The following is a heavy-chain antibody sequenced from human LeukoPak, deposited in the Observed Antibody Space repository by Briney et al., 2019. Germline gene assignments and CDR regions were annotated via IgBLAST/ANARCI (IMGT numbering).Heavy chain of an antibody. D-gene: IGHD2-2*01. Sequence: GGSLRLSCAASGFTFSSYGTHWVRQAPGKGLEWVAVISYDGSNKYYADSVKGRFTISRDNSKNTLYLQMNSLRAEDTAVYYCAKVRGLVVLDYWGQGTLVTVSS. CDR3: AKVRGLVVLDY. J-gene: IGHJ4*02. CDR2: ISYDGSNK. CDR1: GFTFSSYG. V-gene: IGHV3-30*18.